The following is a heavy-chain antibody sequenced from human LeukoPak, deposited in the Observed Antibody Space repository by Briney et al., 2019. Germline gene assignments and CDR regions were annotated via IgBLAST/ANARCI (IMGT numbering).Heavy chain of an antibody. J-gene: IGHJ4*02. V-gene: IGHV4-59*01. CDR3: ARSPSGYRFDS. D-gene: IGHD3-22*01. CDR1: DGSINSYY. CDR2: IYYNGNT. Sequence: PSETLSLTCSVSDGSINSYYWNWIRRPPGKGLEWIGYIYYNGNTNYSPSLKSRVTMSVDTSKNLFSLKVSSVTAAGTAVYYCARSPSGYRFDSWGQGTLVTVSS.